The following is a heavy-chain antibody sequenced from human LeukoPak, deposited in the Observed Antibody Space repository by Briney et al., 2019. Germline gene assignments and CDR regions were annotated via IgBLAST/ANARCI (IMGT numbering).Heavy chain of an antibody. Sequence: GASVKVSCKASGYTFTSYAMHWVRQAPGQRLEWMGWINAGNGNTKYSQKFQGRVTITRDTSASTDYMELSSLRSEDTAVYYCARERGITMVRGATRNWFDPWGQGTLVTVSS. J-gene: IGHJ5*02. CDR2: INAGNGNT. D-gene: IGHD3-10*01. V-gene: IGHV1-3*01. CDR3: ARERGITMVRGATRNWFDP. CDR1: GYTFTSYA.